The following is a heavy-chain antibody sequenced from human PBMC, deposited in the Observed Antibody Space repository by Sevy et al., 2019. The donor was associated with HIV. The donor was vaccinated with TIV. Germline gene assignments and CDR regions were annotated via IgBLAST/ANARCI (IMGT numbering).Heavy chain of an antibody. CDR2: IYHSGST. D-gene: IGHD6-13*01. CDR3: ARDSAPAAAGTWYFDY. V-gene: IGHV4-38-2*02. CDR1: GYSISSGYY. Sequence: SETLSLTCTVSGYSISSGYYWGWIRQPPGKGLEWIGSIYHSGSTYYNPSLKSRVTISVDTSKNQFSLKLSSVTAADTAVYYCARDSAPAAAGTWYFDYWGQGTLVTVSS. J-gene: IGHJ4*02.